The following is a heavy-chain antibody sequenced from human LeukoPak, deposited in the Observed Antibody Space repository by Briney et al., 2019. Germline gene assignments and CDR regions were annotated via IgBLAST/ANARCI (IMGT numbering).Heavy chain of an antibody. CDR2: IYYSGST. J-gene: IGHJ4*02. V-gene: IGHV4-39*01. CDR3: ARQAKRGYYDSAKDY. CDR1: GGSISSSSYY. D-gene: IGHD3-22*01. Sequence: PSETLSLTCTVSGGSISSSSYYWSWIRQPPGKGLEWIGSIYYSGSTYYNPSLKSRVTISVDTSKNQFSLKLSSVTAADTAVYYCARQAKRGYYDSAKDYWGQGTLVTVSS.